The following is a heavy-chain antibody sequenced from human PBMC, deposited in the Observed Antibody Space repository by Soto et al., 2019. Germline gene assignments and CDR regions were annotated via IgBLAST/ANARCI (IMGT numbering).Heavy chain of an antibody. J-gene: IGHJ4*02. CDR1: GFTFSSYA. CDR2: ISYDGSTQ. CDR3: ARQNSGWSYYFDY. Sequence: QVQLVESGGGVVQPGRSLRLSCAASGFTFSSYAMHWVRQAPGKGLEWVAVISYDGSTQYYADSMKGRFTISRDNSKNTLYLQMHTLRAGDTAVYYSARQNSGWSYYFDYWGLGTLVTVSS. V-gene: IGHV3-30-3*01. D-gene: IGHD6-19*01.